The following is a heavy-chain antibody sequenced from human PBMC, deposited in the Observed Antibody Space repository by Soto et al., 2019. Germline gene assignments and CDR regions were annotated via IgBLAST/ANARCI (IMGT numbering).Heavy chain of an antibody. CDR2: MDYSGST. D-gene: IGHD5-18*01. J-gene: IGHJ4*02. CDR3: ASLDTASIKIGGY. V-gene: IGHV4-31*03. CDR1: GRSINSGGHH. Sequence: PSETLSLPRTVSGRSINSGGHHWSWIRQQPGKGLEWIGYMDYSGSTYYNPSLKSRVTISEDTSKNQFSLKLSSVTVEETAIYYCASLDTASIKIGGYWGQGTQVTVSS.